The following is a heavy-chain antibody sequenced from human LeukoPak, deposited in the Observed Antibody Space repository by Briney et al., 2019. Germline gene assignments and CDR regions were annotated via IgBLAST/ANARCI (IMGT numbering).Heavy chain of an antibody. Sequence: SETLSLTCTVSGGSISSYYWSWIRQPPGKGLEWIGYIYYSGSTNYNPSLKSRVTISVDTSKNQFSLKLSSVTAADTAVYYCARDYGGGGHYYYYYYMDVWGKGTTVTVSS. D-gene: IGHD4-23*01. CDR1: GGSISSYY. CDR2: IYYSGST. CDR3: ARDYGGGGHYYYYYYMDV. V-gene: IGHV4-59*01. J-gene: IGHJ6*03.